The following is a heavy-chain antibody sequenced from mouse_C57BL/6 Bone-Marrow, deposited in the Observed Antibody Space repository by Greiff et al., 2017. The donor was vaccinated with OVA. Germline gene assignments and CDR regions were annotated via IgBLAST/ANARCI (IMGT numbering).Heavy chain of an antibody. J-gene: IGHJ4*01. V-gene: IGHV10-3*01. CDR3: VGPDSLYYRVDYYAMGY. D-gene: IGHD1-1*01. CDR2: ISSKSSNYAT. Sequence: EVKLVESGGGLVQPKGSLKLSCAASGFTFNTYAMHWVRQAPGKGLEWVARISSKSSNYATYYAVSVKDRFTISRDDSQSMLYLQMNNLKTEDTAMYYCVGPDSLYYRVDYYAMGYWGQGTSVTVSS. CDR1: GFTFNTYA.